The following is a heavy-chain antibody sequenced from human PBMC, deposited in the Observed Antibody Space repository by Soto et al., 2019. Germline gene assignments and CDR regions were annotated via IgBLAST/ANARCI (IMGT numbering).Heavy chain of an antibody. D-gene: IGHD3-16*01. CDR1: GGSISSYY. V-gene: IGHV4-59*01. CDR3: ARSSRFTPYFDY. J-gene: IGHJ4*02. CDR2: IYYSGST. Sequence: SETLSLTCTVSGGSISSYYWSWIRQPPGKGLEWIGYIYYSGSTNYNPSLKSRVTISVDTSKNQFSLKLSSVTAADTAVYYCARSSRFTPYFDYWGQGTLVTVSS.